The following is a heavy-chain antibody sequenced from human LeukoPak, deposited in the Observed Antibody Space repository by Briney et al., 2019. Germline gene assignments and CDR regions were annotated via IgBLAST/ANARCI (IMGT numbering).Heavy chain of an antibody. CDR3: TVQVIPSDKWFDP. CDR1: GFTFGDYA. J-gene: IGHJ5*02. V-gene: IGHV3-49*03. D-gene: IGHD2-21*01. Sequence: GGSLRLSCTASGFTFGDYAMSWFRQAPGKGLEWVGFIRSKAYGGTTEYAASVKGRFTISRDDSKSIAYLQMNSLKTEDTAVYHCTVQVIPSDKWFDPWGQGTLVTVSS. CDR2: IRSKAYGGTT.